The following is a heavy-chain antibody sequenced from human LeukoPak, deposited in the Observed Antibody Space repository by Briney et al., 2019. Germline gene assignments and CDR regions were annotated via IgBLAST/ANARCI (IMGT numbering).Heavy chain of an antibody. CDR2: IYYSGST. CDR3: ARREPPYYFDY. V-gene: IGHV4-39*01. J-gene: IGHJ4*02. Sequence: SETLSLTCTVSGASISSSSYYWGWLRQPPWKGLEWFGSIYYSGSTYYNPSLKSRVTISVDTSKNQFSLKLSSVTAADTAVYYCARREPPYYFDYWGQGTLVTVSS. D-gene: IGHD5-24*01. CDR1: GASISSSSYY.